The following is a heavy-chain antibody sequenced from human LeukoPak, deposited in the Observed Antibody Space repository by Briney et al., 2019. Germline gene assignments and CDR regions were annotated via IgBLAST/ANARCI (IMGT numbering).Heavy chain of an antibody. CDR1: GFTFSSYS. Sequence: GGSLRLSCAASGFTFSSYSMNWVRQAPGKGLEWVSFISSSSYIYYADSVMGRFTISRDNAKNSLFLQMNSLRAEDTAVYYCARAPHNDAFDIWGQGTMVTVSS. J-gene: IGHJ3*02. CDR2: ISSSSYI. V-gene: IGHV3-21*01. CDR3: ARAPHNDAFDI.